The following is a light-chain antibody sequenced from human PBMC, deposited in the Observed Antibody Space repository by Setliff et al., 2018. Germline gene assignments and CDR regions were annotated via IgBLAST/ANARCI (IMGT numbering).Light chain of an antibody. CDR2: DVS. J-gene: IGLJ1*01. CDR1: SSDVGGYNY. Sequence: QSALAQPRSVSGSPGQSVTISCTGTSSDVGGYNYVSWYQQHPGKAPKLMIYDVSKRPSGVPDRFSGSKSGNTASLTISGLQAEDEADYYCCSYAGSYTDVFGTWTKVTVL. V-gene: IGLV2-11*01. CDR3: CSYAGSYTDV.